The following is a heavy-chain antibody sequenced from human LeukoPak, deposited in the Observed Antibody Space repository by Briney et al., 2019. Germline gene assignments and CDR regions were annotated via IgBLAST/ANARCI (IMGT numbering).Heavy chain of an antibody. Sequence: GASVKVSCKASGYTFTSYDINWVRQATGQGLEWMGWMNPNSGNTGYAQKFQGRVTMTRNASISTAYMELSSLRSEDTAVYYCARLYGSGSYAESPNDYWGQGTLVTVSS. CDR3: ARLYGSGSYAESPNDY. CDR2: MNPNSGNT. CDR1: GYTFTSYD. V-gene: IGHV1-8*01. D-gene: IGHD3-10*01. J-gene: IGHJ4*02.